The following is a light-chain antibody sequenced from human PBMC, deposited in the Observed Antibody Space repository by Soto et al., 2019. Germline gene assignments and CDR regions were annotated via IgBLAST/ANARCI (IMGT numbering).Light chain of an antibody. Sequence: IHMTQSPSSLAASVGDRVTITFLASQTISTYVNWYRQKSGAAPELLIYDASTLQSGVPPRFSGSGSGTDFTLTISALQPEDFATYYCQQSYSTPWTFGQGTKVDIK. J-gene: IGKJ1*01. CDR1: QTISTY. V-gene: IGKV1-39*01. CDR2: DAS. CDR3: QQSYSTPWT.